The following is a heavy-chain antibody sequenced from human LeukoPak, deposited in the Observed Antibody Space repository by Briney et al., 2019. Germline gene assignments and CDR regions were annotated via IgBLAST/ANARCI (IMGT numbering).Heavy chain of an antibody. Sequence: PSETLSLTCTVSGYSISSGYYWGWIRQPPGKGLEWIGSIYHSGSTYYNPSLKSRVTISVDTSKNQFSLKLSSVTAADTAVYYCARGRYCSSTSCYDVSYNWFDPWGQGTLVTVSS. CDR2: IYHSGST. J-gene: IGHJ5*02. D-gene: IGHD2-2*01. V-gene: IGHV4-38-2*02. CDR3: ARGRYCSSTSCYDVSYNWFDP. CDR1: GYSISSGYY.